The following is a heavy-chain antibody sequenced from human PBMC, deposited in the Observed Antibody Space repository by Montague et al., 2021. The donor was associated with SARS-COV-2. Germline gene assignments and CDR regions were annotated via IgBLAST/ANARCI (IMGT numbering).Heavy chain of an antibody. CDR1: GFSLSTSGMC. J-gene: IGHJ6*02. Sequence: PALVNPTQTLTLTCTFSGFSLSTSGMCMTWIRQPPGKALEWLARIDWDGDKYYNTSLKSRLTISKDTSKNLVVLTMTNMDPVDTATYYCARGPSDTYYYNGMDVWGRGTTVTVSS. CDR3: ARGPSDTYYYNGMDV. CDR2: IDWDGDK. V-gene: IGHV2-70*11.